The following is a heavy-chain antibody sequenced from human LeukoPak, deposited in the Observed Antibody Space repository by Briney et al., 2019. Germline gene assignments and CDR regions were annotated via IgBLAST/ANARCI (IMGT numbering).Heavy chain of an antibody. D-gene: IGHD6-13*01. CDR3: ARHVLVPYSSSWPARTQRGGTYYFDY. V-gene: IGHV4-34*01. CDR2: INHSGST. CDR1: GGSFSGYY. J-gene: IGHJ4*02. Sequence: KSSETLSLTCAVYGGSFSGYYWSWIRQPPGKGLEWIGEINHSGSTNYNPSLKSRVTISVDTSKNQFSLKLSSVTAADTAVYYCARHVLVPYSSSWPARTQRGGTYYFDYWGQGTLVTVSS.